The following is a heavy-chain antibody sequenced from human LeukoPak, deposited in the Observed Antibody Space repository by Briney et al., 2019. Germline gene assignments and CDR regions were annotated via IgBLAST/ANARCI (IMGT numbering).Heavy chain of an antibody. CDR3: AKGNYYYYNYMDV. CDR1: GFTVRSKY. CDR2: IYTDGNT. J-gene: IGHJ6*03. D-gene: IGHD1-1*01. V-gene: IGHV3-53*01. Sequence: GGSLRLSCAASGFTVRSKYMSWVRQAPGMGLEWVSVIYTDGNTYYEDSVKGRFTIPRDKSKNTVYLQMNSLRAEDTAVYYCAKGNYYYYNYMDVWGRGTTVTVSS.